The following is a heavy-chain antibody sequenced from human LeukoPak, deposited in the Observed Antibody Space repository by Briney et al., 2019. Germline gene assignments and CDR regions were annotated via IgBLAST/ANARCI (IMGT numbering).Heavy chain of an antibody. CDR1: RGSIGSGNYY. J-gene: IGHJ5*02. D-gene: IGHD2-15*01. V-gene: IGHV4-61*02. Sequence: SKTLSLTCTVSRGSIGSGNYYWSWIRQPAGKGLEWIGRFHTRGSTNYNPSLKSRVIISVDTSKNQFSLKLNSVTAADTAVYYCARVDGSCSGGSCPSGNWFDPWGQGTLVTVSS. CDR2: FHTRGST. CDR3: ARVDGSCSGGSCPSGNWFDP.